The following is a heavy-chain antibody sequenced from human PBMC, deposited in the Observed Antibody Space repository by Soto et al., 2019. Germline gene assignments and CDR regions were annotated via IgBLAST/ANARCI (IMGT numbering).Heavy chain of an antibody. Sequence: SETLSLTFTVSGGSISRWCYYWSWIRQHPGKGLEWIGYIYYSGSTYYNPSLKSRVTISVDTSKNQFSLKLSSVTAADTAVYYCARDRGLGYSGYDYYYYYGTDVWGQGTTVTVSS. CDR2: IYYSGST. J-gene: IGHJ6*02. V-gene: IGHV4-31*03. CDR1: GGSISRWCYY. D-gene: IGHD5-12*01. CDR3: ARDRGLGYSGYDYYYYYGTDV.